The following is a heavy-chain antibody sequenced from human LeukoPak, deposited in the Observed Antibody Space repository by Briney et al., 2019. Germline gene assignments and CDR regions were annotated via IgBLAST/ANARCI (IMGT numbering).Heavy chain of an antibody. D-gene: IGHD6-13*01. Sequence: GGSLRLSCAASGFTFSNYAMSWIRQAPGKGLEWVSYISSSGSTIYYADSVKGRFTISRDNAKNSLYLQMNSLRAEDTAVYYCARDRSWRGIAAAAHWGQGTLVTVSS. CDR2: ISSSGSTI. CDR3: ARDRSWRGIAAAAH. CDR1: GFTFSNYA. J-gene: IGHJ4*02. V-gene: IGHV3-11*01.